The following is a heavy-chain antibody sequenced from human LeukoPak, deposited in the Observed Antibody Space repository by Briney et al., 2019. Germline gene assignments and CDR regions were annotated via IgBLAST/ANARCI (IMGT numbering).Heavy chain of an antibody. J-gene: IGHJ4*02. D-gene: IGHD5-12*01. CDR1: GGSISSGSYY. Sequence: SETLSLTCTVSGGSISSGSYYWSWIRQPAGKGLEWIGRIYTSGSTNYNPSLKSRVTISVGTSKNQFSLKLSSVTAADTAVYYCAREGQKWLRVDYWGQGTLVTVSS. V-gene: IGHV4-61*02. CDR3: AREGQKWLRVDY. CDR2: IYTSGST.